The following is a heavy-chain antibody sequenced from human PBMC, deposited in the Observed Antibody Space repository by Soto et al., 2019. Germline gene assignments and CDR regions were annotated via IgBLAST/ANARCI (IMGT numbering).Heavy chain of an antibody. J-gene: IGHJ5*02. Sequence: SETLSLTCTVSGGSISSGGYYWSWIRQHPGKGLEWIGYIYYSGSTYYNPSLKSRVTISVDTSKNQFSLKLSSVTAADTAVYYCARTGLLDCSGGSCYWLDPCGQGTLVTVYS. CDR2: IYYSGST. V-gene: IGHV4-31*03. CDR3: ARTGLLDCSGGSCYWLDP. D-gene: IGHD2-15*01. CDR1: GGSISSGGYY.